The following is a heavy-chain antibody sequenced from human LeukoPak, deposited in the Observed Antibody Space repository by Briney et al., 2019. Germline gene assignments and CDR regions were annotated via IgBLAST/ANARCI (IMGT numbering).Heavy chain of an antibody. CDR2: ISYDGSNK. CDR3: ARDGEWLRPMDY. D-gene: IGHD5-12*01. Sequence: PGGSLRLSCAASGFTFSSYAMHWVRQAPGKGLEWVAVISYDGSNKYYADSVKGRFTISRDNSKNTLYLQMNSLRAEDTAVYYCARDGEWLRPMDYWGQGTLVTVSS. J-gene: IGHJ4*02. CDR1: GFTFSSYA. V-gene: IGHV3-30-3*01.